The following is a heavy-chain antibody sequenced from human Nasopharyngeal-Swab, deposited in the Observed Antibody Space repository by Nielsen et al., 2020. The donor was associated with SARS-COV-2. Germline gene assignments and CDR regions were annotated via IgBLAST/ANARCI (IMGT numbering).Heavy chain of an antibody. D-gene: IGHD1-26*01. Sequence: GESLKISCTTSGFTFGDYAMSWFRQAPGKGLEWVGFIRSKTYGWAPEYAASVKGRFTISRDGAESIAYLQMNSLETEDTGVYYCARSVGSFYGQGAFDIWGQETMVTVSS. CDR3: ARSVGSFYGQGAFDI. CDR2: IRSKTYGWAP. J-gene: IGHJ3*02. CDR1: GFTFGDYA. V-gene: IGHV3-49*01.